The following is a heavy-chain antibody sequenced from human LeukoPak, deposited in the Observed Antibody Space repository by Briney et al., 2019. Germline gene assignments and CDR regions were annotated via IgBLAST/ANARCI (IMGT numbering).Heavy chain of an antibody. CDR1: GGSISSSSYS. Sequence: SETLSLTCTVSGGSISSSSYSWGWIRQPPGKGLEWIGSIYYSGTTYYNPSLKSRVTISVDTSKIQFSLKLSSVAATDTAVYFCARLRSDFWSGYTHPYFDYWGQGTLVTVSS. J-gene: IGHJ4*02. D-gene: IGHD3-3*01. V-gene: IGHV4-39*01. CDR3: ARLRSDFWSGYTHPYFDY. CDR2: IYYSGTT.